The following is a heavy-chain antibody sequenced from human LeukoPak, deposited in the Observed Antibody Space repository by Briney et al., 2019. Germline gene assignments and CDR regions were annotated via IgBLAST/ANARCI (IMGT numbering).Heavy chain of an antibody. CDR1: GFTFSSYG. V-gene: IGHV3-30*18. CDR2: ISYDGSNK. Sequence: PGGSLRLSCAASGFTFSSYGMHWVRQAPGKGLEWVAVISYDGSNKYYADSVKGRFTISRDNSKNTLYLQMNSLRAEDTAVYYCAKEGSNPPSEPYYDFWSGVIDYWGQGTLVTVSS. D-gene: IGHD3-3*01. CDR3: AKEGSNPPSEPYYDFWSGVIDY. J-gene: IGHJ4*02.